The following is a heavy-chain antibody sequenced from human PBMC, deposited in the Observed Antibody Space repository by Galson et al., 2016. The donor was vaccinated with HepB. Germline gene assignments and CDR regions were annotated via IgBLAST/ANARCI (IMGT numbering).Heavy chain of an antibody. CDR3: AKDQTESDFWSSYYSYFDY. Sequence: SLRLSCAASGLTFSDYAMHWVRQAPGKGLECVSAIDNNGDNIFYADSVKGRFTISRDSSKYTLYLQMSSLRPEDTAVYYCAKDQTESDFWSSYYSYFDYWGQGTLVTVSS. D-gene: IGHD3-3*01. V-gene: IGHV3-64D*06. CDR1: GLTFSDYA. CDR2: IDNNGDNI. J-gene: IGHJ4*02.